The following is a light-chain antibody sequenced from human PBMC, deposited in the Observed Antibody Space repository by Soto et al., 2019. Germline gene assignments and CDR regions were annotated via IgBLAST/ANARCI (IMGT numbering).Light chain of an antibody. Sequence: QSALTQPACVSGSPGQSITISCTGTSSDVGGYNYVSWYQQHPGKAPKLMIYEVSNRPSGVSNRFSGSKSGNTASLTVSGLQAEDEADYYCSSYAGSNNVVFGGGTKLTVL. CDR2: EVS. CDR3: SSYAGSNNVV. V-gene: IGLV2-14*01. CDR1: SSDVGGYNY. J-gene: IGLJ2*01.